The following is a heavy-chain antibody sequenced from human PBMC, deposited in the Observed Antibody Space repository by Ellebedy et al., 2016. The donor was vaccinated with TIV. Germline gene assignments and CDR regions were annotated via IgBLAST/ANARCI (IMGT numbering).Heavy chain of an antibody. J-gene: IGHJ4*02. CDR3: ARAIGDYGAQEGP. Sequence: ASVKVSCXASGYTFTSYYMHWVRQAPGQGLEWMGIINPSGGSTSYAQKFQGRVTMTRDTSTSTVYMELSSLRSEDTAVYYCARAIGDYGAQEGPWGQGTLVTVSS. CDR2: INPSGGST. CDR1: GYTFTSYY. D-gene: IGHD4-17*01. V-gene: IGHV1-46*01.